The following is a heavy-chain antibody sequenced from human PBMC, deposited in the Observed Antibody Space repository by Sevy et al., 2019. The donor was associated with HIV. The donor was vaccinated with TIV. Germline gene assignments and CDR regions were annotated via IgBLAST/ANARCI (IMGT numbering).Heavy chain of an antibody. CDR2: IYYSGNT. CDR3: ATRLGYCSGSSCYPPEYFHH. D-gene: IGHD2-15*01. J-gene: IGHJ1*01. CDR1: GGSISSSSYY. Sequence: SETLSLPCIVSGGSISSSSYYWGWIRQPPGKGLEWIGSIYYSGNTYYNPSLKSRVTISVDTSKKQFSLKLSSVTAADTAVYYCATRLGYCSGSSCYPPEYFHHWGQGTLVTVSS. V-gene: IGHV4-39*01.